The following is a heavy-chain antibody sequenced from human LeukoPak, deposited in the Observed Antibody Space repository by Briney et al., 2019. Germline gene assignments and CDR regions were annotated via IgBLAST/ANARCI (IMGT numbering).Heavy chain of an antibody. CDR2: ISSNGGST. V-gene: IGHV3-64*04. Sequence: GGSLRLSCSASGFTFSSYAMHWVRQAPGKGLEYVSAISSNGGSTYYADSVKGRFTISRDNSKDTLYLQMNSLRAEDTAVYYCARDLYREQLVHAFDIWGQGTMVTVSS. D-gene: IGHD6-13*01. CDR1: GFTFSSYA. J-gene: IGHJ3*02. CDR3: ARDLYREQLVHAFDI.